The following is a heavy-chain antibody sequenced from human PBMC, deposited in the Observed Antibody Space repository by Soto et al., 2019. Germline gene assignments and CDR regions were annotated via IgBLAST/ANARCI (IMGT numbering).Heavy chain of an antibody. J-gene: IGHJ4*02. CDR2: IYYSGRN. Sequence: ETLSLTCIVSGEPISSSSYYWGWIRQPPWKGLEWIVSIYYSGRNYYNPSFKSRVTISIDTSKNQFSLKLSSVTATDTAVYYCARQRTTVVTQAYFDHWGQGALVTVSS. CDR3: ARQRTTVVTQAYFDH. V-gene: IGHV4-39*01. CDR1: GEPISSSSYY. D-gene: IGHD2-21*02.